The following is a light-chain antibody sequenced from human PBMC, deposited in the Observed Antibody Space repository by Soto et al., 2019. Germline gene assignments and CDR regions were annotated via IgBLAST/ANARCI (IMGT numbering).Light chain of an antibody. CDR1: QSVSSY. CDR3: QQRSNWPSIT. J-gene: IGKJ5*01. CDR2: DAS. Sequence: EIVLTQSPATLSLSPGERATLSCRASQSVSSYLAWYQQKPGQAPRLLIYDASNRATGIPARFSGSGSGTDFTLTISSLEPEDFAVYYCQQRSNWPSITFGHGTRLEI. V-gene: IGKV3-11*01.